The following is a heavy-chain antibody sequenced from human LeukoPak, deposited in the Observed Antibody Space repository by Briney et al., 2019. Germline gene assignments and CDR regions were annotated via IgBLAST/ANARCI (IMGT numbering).Heavy chain of an antibody. CDR3: ARDRDGFDY. CDR2: ISSSGSTI. V-gene: IGHV3-48*03. J-gene: IGHJ4*02. CDR1: GFTFSSYE. D-gene: IGHD3-10*01. Sequence: GGSLRLSCAASGFTFSSYEMNWVSQAPGKGLEWVSYISSSGSTIYYADSVKGRFTLSRDNAKNSLYLQMNSLRAEDTAVYYCARDRDGFDYWGQGTLVTVSS.